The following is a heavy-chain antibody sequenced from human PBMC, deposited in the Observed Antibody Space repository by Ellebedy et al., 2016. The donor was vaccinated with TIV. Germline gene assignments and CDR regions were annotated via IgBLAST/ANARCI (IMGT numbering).Heavy chain of an antibody. CDR1: GGSISSYY. J-gene: IGHJ4*02. D-gene: IGHD5-18*01. CDR2: IYYSGST. Sequence: MPSETLSLTCTVSGGSISSYYWSWIRQPPGKGLEWIGYIYYSGSTNYNPSLKSRVTISVDTSKNQFSLKLSSVTAADTAVYYCARAGRGYFSRWGQGTLVTVSS. V-gene: IGHV4-59*08. CDR3: ARAGRGYFSR.